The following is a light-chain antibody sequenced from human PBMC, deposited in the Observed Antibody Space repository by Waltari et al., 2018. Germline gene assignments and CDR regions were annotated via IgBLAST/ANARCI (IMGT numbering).Light chain of an antibody. Sequence: VLTQSPAMLSLSAGEGATHYCVASQSVSSTFLAWYQQKPGLAPRLLIYDVSTRATGIPDRFSGSGSGTDFTLTISRLEPEDFAVYYCQQYGSTPTFGEGTRVEIK. CDR3: QQYGSTPT. CDR1: QSVSSTF. CDR2: DVS. J-gene: IGKJ4*02. V-gene: IGKV3D-20*01.